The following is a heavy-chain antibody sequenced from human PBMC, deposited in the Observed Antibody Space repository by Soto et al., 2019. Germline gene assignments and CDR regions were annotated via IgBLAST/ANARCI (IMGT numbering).Heavy chain of an antibody. CDR1: GYTFTSYS. D-gene: IGHD5-18*01. V-gene: IGHV1-3*01. J-gene: IGHJ5*02. Sequence: ASVNVSCKSSGYTFTSYSIHWVRQAPGQRLEWMGWINAGNGNTKYSQKFQGRVTITRDTSASTAYMELSSLRSEGTAVYYCARDLAVDTAMLGEENWFDPWGQGTLVTVSS. CDR2: INAGNGNT. CDR3: ARDLAVDTAMLGEENWFDP.